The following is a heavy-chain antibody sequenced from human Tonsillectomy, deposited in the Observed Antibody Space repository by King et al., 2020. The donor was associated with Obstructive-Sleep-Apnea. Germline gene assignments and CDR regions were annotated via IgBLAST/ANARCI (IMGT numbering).Heavy chain of an antibody. CDR1: GGSISSYY. CDR3: ARDSGSDRNGGCFDY. Sequence: VQLQESGPGLVKPSETLSLTCTVSGGSISSYYWSWIRQPPGKGLEWIGYIYYSGSTNYNPSLKSRVTISVDTSKNQFYLKLRSVTAADTAVYYCARDSGSDRNGGCFDYWGQGTLVTVSS. CDR2: IYYSGST. V-gene: IGHV4-59*01. D-gene: IGHD1-26*01. J-gene: IGHJ4*02.